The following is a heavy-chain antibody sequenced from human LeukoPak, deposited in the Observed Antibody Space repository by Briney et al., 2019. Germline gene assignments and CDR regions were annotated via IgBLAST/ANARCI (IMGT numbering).Heavy chain of an antibody. J-gene: IGHJ4*02. CDR3: ATGGGTYYYDSSGSEKGY. CDR1: GYTLTELS. Sequence: ASVKVSCKVSGYTLTELSMHWVRQAPGKGLEWMGGFDPEDGETIYAQKFQGRVTMTEDTSTDTAYMELSSLRSEDTAVYYCATGGGTYYYDSSGSEKGYWGQGTLVTVSS. CDR2: FDPEDGET. V-gene: IGHV1-24*01. D-gene: IGHD3-22*01.